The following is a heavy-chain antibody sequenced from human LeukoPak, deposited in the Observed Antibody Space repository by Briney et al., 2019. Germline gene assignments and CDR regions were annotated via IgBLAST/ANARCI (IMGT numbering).Heavy chain of an antibody. Sequence: PSETLSLTCTVSGDSISSYYWSWIRKPAGKGLEWIGRIYTTGSTNYNPSLKSRITMSLDTSKNQFSLKLRSVTAADTAVYYCAREYGDYVVTWFDPWGQGTLVTVSS. J-gene: IGHJ5*02. CDR2: IYTTGST. V-gene: IGHV4-4*07. D-gene: IGHD4-17*01. CDR3: AREYGDYVVTWFDP. CDR1: GDSISSYY.